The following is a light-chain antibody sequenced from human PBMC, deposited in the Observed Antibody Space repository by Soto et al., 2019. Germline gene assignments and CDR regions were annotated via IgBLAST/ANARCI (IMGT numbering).Light chain of an antibody. CDR1: SSNIGSNY. CDR3: AAWDDSLSGHVV. V-gene: IGLV1-47*01. CDR2: RNN. Sequence: QAVVTQPPSASGTPGQRVTISCSGSSSNIGSNYVYWYQQLPGTAPKLLIYRNNQRPSGVPDRFSGSKSGTSAFLAISGLRSEDEADYYCAAWDDSLSGHVVFGGGTKLTVL. J-gene: IGLJ2*01.